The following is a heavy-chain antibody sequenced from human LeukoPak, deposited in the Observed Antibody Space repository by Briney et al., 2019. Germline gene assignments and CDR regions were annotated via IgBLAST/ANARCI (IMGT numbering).Heavy chain of an antibody. CDR3: ARGGFWSGYPDRRGYFQH. CDR2: ISAYNGNT. J-gene: IGHJ1*01. D-gene: IGHD3-3*01. Sequence: GASVKVSCKASGYTFTSYGISWVRQAPGQGLEWMGWISAYNGNTNYAQKLQGRVTMTTDTSTSTAYMELRSLRSDDTAVYYCARGGFWSGYPDRRGYFQHWGQGTLVTVSS. V-gene: IGHV1-18*01. CDR1: GYTFTSYG.